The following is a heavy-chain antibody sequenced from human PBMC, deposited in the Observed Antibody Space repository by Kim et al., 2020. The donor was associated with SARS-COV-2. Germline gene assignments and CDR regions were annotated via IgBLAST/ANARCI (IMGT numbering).Heavy chain of an antibody. CDR3: ARAPNDFWSGYPYYFDY. J-gene: IGHJ4*02. CDR2: IYYSGST. Sequence: SETLYLTCTVSGGSVSSGSYFWSWIRQPPGKGLEWIGYIYYSGSTNYNPSLKSRVTMSVDTSKNQFSLNLRSVTAADTAVYYCARAPNDFWSGYPYYFDYWGQGTLVTVSS. D-gene: IGHD3-3*01. CDR1: GGSVSSGSYF. V-gene: IGHV4-61*01.